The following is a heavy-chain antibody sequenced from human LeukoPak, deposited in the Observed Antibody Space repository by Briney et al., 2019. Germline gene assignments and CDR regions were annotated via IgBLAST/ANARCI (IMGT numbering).Heavy chain of an antibody. V-gene: IGHV3-23*01. CDR2: ISAGGHNT. Sequence: PGGSLRLSCAASGFTLGRYVMSGVRQAPGKGLEWVSSISAGGHNTYYADSVKGRFTISRDISKNTLYLQMDSLRAEDTAVYYCAKLPPRAVLVSDYWGQGTLVTVSS. CDR3: AKLPPRAVLVSDY. D-gene: IGHD2-8*02. J-gene: IGHJ4*02. CDR1: GFTLGRYV.